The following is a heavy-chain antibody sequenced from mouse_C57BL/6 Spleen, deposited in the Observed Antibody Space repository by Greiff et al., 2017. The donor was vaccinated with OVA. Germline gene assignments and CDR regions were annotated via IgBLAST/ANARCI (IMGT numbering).Heavy chain of an antibody. V-gene: IGHV5-4*01. CDR2: ISDGGSYT. Sequence: EVMLVESGGGLVKPGGSLKLSCAASGFTFSSYAMSWVRQTLEKRLEWVATISDGGSYTYYPDNVKGRFTISRDNAKNNLYLQMSHLKSEDTAMYYCARDRGLLLRSEGYFDVWGTGTTVTVAS. CDR3: ARDRGLLLRSEGYFDV. CDR1: GFTFSSYA. J-gene: IGHJ1*03. D-gene: IGHD1-1*01.